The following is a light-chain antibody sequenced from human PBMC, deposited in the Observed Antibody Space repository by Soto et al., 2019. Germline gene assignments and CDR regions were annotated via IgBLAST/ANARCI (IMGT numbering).Light chain of an antibody. CDR3: QQYNSYSRT. Sequence: IQMTQSPSTLSASVGDTVPITCRASQTISSWLAWYQQKPGKAPNLLIYKASSLESGVPSRFSGSGSGTEFTLSISSLQPDDFPTYYCQQYNSYSRTFGQGTKVEV. J-gene: IGKJ1*01. CDR1: QTISSW. V-gene: IGKV1-5*03. CDR2: KAS.